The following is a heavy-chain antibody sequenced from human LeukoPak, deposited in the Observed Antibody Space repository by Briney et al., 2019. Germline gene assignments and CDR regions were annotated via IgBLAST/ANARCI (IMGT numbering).Heavy chain of an antibody. D-gene: IGHD3-10*01. J-gene: IGHJ6*03. Sequence: SETLSLTCTVSGGSISSYHWSWIRQPPGKGLEWIGYIYYTGSTSYNPSLKSRVTMSVDTSKNQFSLKLSSVTAADTAVYYCARVEEGYGSGRRENYYYYYMDVWGKGTTVTISS. CDR2: IYYTGST. CDR1: GGSISSYH. CDR3: ARVEEGYGSGRRENYYYYYMDV. V-gene: IGHV4-59*01.